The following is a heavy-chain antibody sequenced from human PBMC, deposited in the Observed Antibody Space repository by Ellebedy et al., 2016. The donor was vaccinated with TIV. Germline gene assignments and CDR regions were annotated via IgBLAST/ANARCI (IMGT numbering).Heavy chain of an antibody. CDR2: INHSGST. CDR3: ARGPIVLEPAAYSEVDTAMVRQIYHFDN. Sequence: GSLRLSCAVSGFTFTNAWMSWIRQPPGKGLEWIGEINHSGSTKNHPSLKSRVTISVDTSKNQFSLQRNSVTAADSAVYYCARGPIVLEPAAYSEVDTAMVRQIYHFDNWGQGTLVTVSS. J-gene: IGHJ4*02. V-gene: IGHV4-34*01. D-gene: IGHD5-18*01. CDR1: GFTFTNAW.